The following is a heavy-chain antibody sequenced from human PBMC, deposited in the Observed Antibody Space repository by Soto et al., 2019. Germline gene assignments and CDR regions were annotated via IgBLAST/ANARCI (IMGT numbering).Heavy chain of an antibody. CDR3: VRDVPPAAIPAYYSGLDV. CDR1: GYTFNSYG. CDR2: ISAYNGNT. D-gene: IGHD2-2*02. V-gene: IGHV1-18*01. J-gene: IGHJ6*02. Sequence: ASVKVSSKASGYTFNSYGISWVRQAPGQGLEWMGWISAYNGNTNYAQKLQGRVTMTTDTSTSTAYMELRSLRSDDSAVYYCVRDVPPAAIPAYYSGLDVWGQGTTVTVSS.